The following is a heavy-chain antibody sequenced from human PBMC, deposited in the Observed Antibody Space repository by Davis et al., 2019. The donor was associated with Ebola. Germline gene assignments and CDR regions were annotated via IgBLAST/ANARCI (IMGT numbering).Heavy chain of an antibody. D-gene: IGHD6-6*01. Sequence: PGGSLRLSCTVSGGSISSSSYYWGWIRQPPGKGLEWIGSIYYSGSTYYNPSLKSRVTISVDTSKNQFSLKLSSVTAADTAVYYCASLAARPSSYYYYYYMDVWGKGTTVTVSS. CDR3: ASLAARPSSYYYYYYMDV. CDR1: GGSISSSSYY. J-gene: IGHJ6*03. CDR2: IYYSGST. V-gene: IGHV4-39*07.